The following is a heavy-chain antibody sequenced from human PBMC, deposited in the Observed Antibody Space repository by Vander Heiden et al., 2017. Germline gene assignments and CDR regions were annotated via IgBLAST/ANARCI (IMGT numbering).Heavy chain of an antibody. D-gene: IGHD1-20*01. J-gene: IGHJ3*02. CDR2: IGPNNGNT. Sequence: QVQLVQSGPEVKKPGASVQVSCTASGFTFTTYGINWVRQAPGQGLEWMGWIGPNNGNTNYAQKVQGRVTMTTDTSTSTAYMELRSLRSDDTAVYYCAREVSLGGLAFDIWGQGTMVAVSS. V-gene: IGHV1-18*04. CDR1: GFTFTTYG. CDR3: AREVSLGGLAFDI.